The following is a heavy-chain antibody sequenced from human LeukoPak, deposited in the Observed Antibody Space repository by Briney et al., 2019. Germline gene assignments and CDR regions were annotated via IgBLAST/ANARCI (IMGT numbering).Heavy chain of an antibody. CDR2: IIPIFGTA. CDR1: GGTFSSYA. V-gene: IGHV1-69*13. D-gene: IGHD2-15*01. CDR3: ARGRYCSGGSCYPAIDYYYGMDV. J-gene: IGHJ6*02. Sequence: SVTVSCKASGGTFSSYAISWVRQAPGQGLEWMGGIIPIFGTANYAQKFQGRVTITADESTSAAYMELSSLRSEDTAVYYCARGRYCSGGSCYPAIDYYYGMDVWGQGTTVTVSS.